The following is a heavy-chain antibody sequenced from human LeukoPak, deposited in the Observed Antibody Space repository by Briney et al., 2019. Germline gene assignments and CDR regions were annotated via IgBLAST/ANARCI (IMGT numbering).Heavy chain of an antibody. Sequence: PSETLSLTCTVSGGSLNSYYWSWIRQPPGKGLEWIGYIHYSGSTNYNPSLKSRVTISVDTSKNQFSLKLSSVTAADTAVYYCARVEEGYGSGRRENYYYYYMDVWGKGTTVTISS. V-gene: IGHV4-59*01. D-gene: IGHD3-10*01. CDR3: ARVEEGYGSGRRENYYYYYMDV. CDR1: GGSLNSYY. CDR2: IHYSGST. J-gene: IGHJ6*03.